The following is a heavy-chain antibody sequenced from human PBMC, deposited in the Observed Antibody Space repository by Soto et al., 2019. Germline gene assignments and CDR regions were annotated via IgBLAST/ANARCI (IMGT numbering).Heavy chain of an antibody. D-gene: IGHD3-10*02. CDR2: ISSSSRTI. V-gene: IGHV3-48*02. CDR3: VRDRDLYRDMFHADL. J-gene: IGHJ4*01. Sequence: GGSLRLSCAASGFTFSSYSMNWVRQAPGKGLEWVSYISSSSRTIYYAGSVKGRLTISRDNAGNSVFLQMRSLRDEDTAVYFCVRDRDLYRDMFHADLWSQGTLVTVSS. CDR1: GFTFSSYS.